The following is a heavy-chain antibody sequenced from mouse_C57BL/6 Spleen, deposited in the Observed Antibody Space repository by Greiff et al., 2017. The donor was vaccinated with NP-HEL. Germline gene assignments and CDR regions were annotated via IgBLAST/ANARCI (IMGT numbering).Heavy chain of an antibody. Sequence: EVMLVESGGGLVKPGGSLKLSCAASGFTFSDYGMHWVRQAPEKGLEWVAYISSGSSTIYYADTVKGRFTISRDNAKNTLFLQMTSPRSEDTAIYYCELRRSGTWFAYWGQGTLVTVSA. V-gene: IGHV5-17*01. CDR3: ELRRSGTWFAY. CDR1: GFTFSDYG. CDR2: ISSGSSTI. J-gene: IGHJ3*01. D-gene: IGHD4-1*01.